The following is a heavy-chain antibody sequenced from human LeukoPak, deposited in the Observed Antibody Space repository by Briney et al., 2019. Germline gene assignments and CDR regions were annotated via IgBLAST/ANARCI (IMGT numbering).Heavy chain of an antibody. D-gene: IGHD3-3*01. CDR3: ARQPLDFWSGYPIDY. CDR1: GYSFTSYW. Sequence: GESLKISCKGSGYSFTSYWIGWVRQMPGKGLEWMGIIYPGDSDTRYSPSFQGQVTISADKSISTAYLQWSSLKASDTAMYYCARQPLDFWSGYPIDYWGQGTLVTVSS. J-gene: IGHJ4*02. V-gene: IGHV5-51*01. CDR2: IYPGDSDT.